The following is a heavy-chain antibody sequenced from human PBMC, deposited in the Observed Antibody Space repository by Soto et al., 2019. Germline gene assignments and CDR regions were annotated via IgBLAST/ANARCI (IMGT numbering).Heavy chain of an antibody. CDR3: ARDYYDFWSTPNYYYYGMDV. V-gene: IGHV4-4*07. CDR2: IYTSGST. D-gene: IGHD3-3*01. J-gene: IGHJ6*02. CDR1: GGSISSYY. Sequence: ASETLSLTCTVSGGSISSYYWSWIRQPAGKGLEWIGRIYTSGSTNYNPSLKSRVTMSVDTSKNQFSLKLSSVTAADTAVYYCARDYYDFWSTPNYYYYGMDVWGQGTTVTVSS.